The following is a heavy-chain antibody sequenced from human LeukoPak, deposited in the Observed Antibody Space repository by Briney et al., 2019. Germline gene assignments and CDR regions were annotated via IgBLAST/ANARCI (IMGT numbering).Heavy chain of an antibody. CDR2: MNPNSGNT. Sequence: ASVKVSCKASGYTFTSYDINWVRQATGQGLEWMGWMNPNSGNTGYAQKFQGRVTMTRNTSISTAYMELSSLRSEDTAVYYCAREGVEYSRVCYYGMDVWGQGTTVTVSS. V-gene: IGHV1-8*01. CDR3: AREGVEYSRVCYYGMDV. J-gene: IGHJ6*02. D-gene: IGHD6-6*01. CDR1: GYTFTSYD.